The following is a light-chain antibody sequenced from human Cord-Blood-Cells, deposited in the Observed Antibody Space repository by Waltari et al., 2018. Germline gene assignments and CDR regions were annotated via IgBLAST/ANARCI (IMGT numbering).Light chain of an antibody. CDR2: EGS. CDR1: SSDVGSYNL. J-gene: IGLJ3*02. Sequence: QSALTQPASVSGSPGQSITISCTGTSSDVGSYNLVSWYQQHPGKAPKLMIYEGSKRPSGVSKRFSASKSGNTASLTISALQAEDEADYYCCSYAGSSTWVFGGGTKLTVL. V-gene: IGLV2-23*01. CDR3: CSYAGSSTWV.